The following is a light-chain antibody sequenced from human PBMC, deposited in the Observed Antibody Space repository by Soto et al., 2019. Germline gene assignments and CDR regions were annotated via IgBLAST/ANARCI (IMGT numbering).Light chain of an antibody. CDR1: SSNIGSNA. Sequence: QSVLTQPPSASGTPGQRVTISCSGSSSNIGSNAVTWYQHFPGTAPKLLIYSSNQRPSGVPDRFSGSKSGTSASLAISGLQSDDEADYCCAAWDDSLSGIIFGGGTKLTVL. CDR3: AAWDDSLSGII. V-gene: IGLV1-44*01. CDR2: SSN. J-gene: IGLJ2*01.